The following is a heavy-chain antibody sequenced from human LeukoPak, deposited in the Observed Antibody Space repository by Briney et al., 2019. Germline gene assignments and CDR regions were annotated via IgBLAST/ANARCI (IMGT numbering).Heavy chain of an antibody. J-gene: IGHJ4*02. CDR1: GGSVSTTSYF. CDR3: ARDLRGSEY. V-gene: IGHV4-39*07. CDR2: IHYGGNT. Sequence: SETLSLTCTVSGGSVSTTSYFWAWIRQPPGKGLEWIGSIHYGGNTYYSPSLKSRVTISTDTSKNRFSLTLTSVTAADTAVYYCARDLRGSEYWGQGTLVTVSS. D-gene: IGHD2-15*01.